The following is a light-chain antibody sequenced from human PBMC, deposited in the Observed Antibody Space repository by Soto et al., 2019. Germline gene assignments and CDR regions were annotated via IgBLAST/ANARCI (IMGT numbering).Light chain of an antibody. CDR3: QQYNNWPLT. CDR1: QSVNNN. CDR2: GAS. Sequence: EIVMTQSPATLSVSPGERATLSCRASQSVNNNLAWYQQKPGQAPRVLIYGASARATGIPARFSGSGSGTEFTLTISSLQSEDFAVYYCQQYNNWPLTFVGGTKVEIK. V-gene: IGKV3-15*01. J-gene: IGKJ4*01.